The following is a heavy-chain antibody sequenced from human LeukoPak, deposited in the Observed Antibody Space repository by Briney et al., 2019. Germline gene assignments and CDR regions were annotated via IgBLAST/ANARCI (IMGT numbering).Heavy chain of an antibody. CDR1: SGSINSYY. CDR3: ARASFRFDP. J-gene: IGHJ5*02. Sequence: PSETLSLTCTVSSGSINSYYWSWIRQPPGKGLEWIGYIYHSGSTNYNPSLKSRVTISVDTSKNQFSLKLSSVTAADTAVYYCARASFRFDPWGQGTLVTVSS. D-gene: IGHD6-6*01. V-gene: IGHV4-59*01. CDR2: IYHSGST.